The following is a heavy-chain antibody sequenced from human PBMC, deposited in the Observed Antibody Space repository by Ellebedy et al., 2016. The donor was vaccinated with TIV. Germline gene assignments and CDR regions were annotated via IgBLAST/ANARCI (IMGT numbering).Heavy chain of an antibody. CDR1: GGTFSSYD. CDR3: ASSFGNYYDMSRFDY. D-gene: IGHD3-22*01. V-gene: IGHV1-8*03. J-gene: IGHJ4*02. Sequence: AASVKVSCKASGGTFSSYDINWVRQATGQGLEWMGWMNPNSGNTGYAQKFQGRVTITRNTSISTAYMELSSLRSEDTAVYYCASSFGNYYDMSRFDYWGQGTLVTVSS. CDR2: MNPNSGNT.